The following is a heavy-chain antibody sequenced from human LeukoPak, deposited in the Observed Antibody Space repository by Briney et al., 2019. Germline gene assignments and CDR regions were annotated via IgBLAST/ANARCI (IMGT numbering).Heavy chain of an antibody. J-gene: IGHJ4*02. Sequence: GASLKISCKGSGYSFTSYWISWVRQLPGKGLEWMGRIDPSDSYTNYSPSFQGHVTISADKSISTAYLQWSSLKASDTAMYYCARRGTDLYGSGSFFYWGQGTLVTVSS. CDR1: GYSFTSYW. CDR3: ARRGTDLYGSGSFFY. D-gene: IGHD3-10*01. V-gene: IGHV5-10-1*01. CDR2: IDPSDSYT.